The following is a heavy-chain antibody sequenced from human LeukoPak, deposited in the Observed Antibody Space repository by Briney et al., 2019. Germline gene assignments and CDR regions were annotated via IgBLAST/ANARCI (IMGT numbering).Heavy chain of an antibody. D-gene: IGHD7-27*01. V-gene: IGHV3-23*01. CDR1: GFTFSTYG. J-gene: IGHJ4*02. CDR2: ISGKGGST. Sequence: GGSLRLSCAASGFTFSTYGMSWVRQAPGKGLEWVSAISGKGGSTYYADSVKGRFTISRDNSKNTLYLQMNSLRAENTAVYYCAKDLHWGLDYWGQGTLVTVSS. CDR3: AKDLHWGLDY.